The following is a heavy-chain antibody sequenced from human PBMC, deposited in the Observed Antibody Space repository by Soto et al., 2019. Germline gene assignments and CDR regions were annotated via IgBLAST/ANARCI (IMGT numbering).Heavy chain of an antibody. Sequence: SETLSLTCAVSGGSISSGTWWSWVRQPPGRGLEWIGEIYHSGSPNYNPSLKSRVTMSVDKSKNLFSLRLSSVTAADSALYYCARRVPVAPNWFDPWGQGTLVTVSS. CDR3: ARRVPVAPNWFDP. V-gene: IGHV4-4*02. D-gene: IGHD2-2*01. CDR1: GGSISSGTW. CDR2: IYHSGSP. J-gene: IGHJ5*02.